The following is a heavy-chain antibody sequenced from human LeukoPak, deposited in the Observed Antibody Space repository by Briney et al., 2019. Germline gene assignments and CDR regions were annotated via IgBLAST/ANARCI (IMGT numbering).Heavy chain of an antibody. Sequence: ASVKVSCKASGYTFTSYGISWVRQAPGQGLEWMGWISAYNGNTNYAQKLQGRVTMTTDTSTSTAYMELRSLRSDDTAVYYCARLVVVVAATLALQALGYWGQGTLVTVSS. V-gene: IGHV1-18*01. CDR1: GYTFTSYG. J-gene: IGHJ4*02. CDR3: ARLVVVVAATLALQALGY. D-gene: IGHD2-15*01. CDR2: ISAYNGNT.